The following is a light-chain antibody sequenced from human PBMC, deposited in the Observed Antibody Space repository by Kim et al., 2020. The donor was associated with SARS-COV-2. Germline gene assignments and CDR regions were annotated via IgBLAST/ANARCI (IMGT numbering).Light chain of an antibody. CDR2: QDS. CDR3: QAWDSSTAV. CDR1: KLGDKY. J-gene: IGLJ2*01. V-gene: IGLV3-1*01. Sequence: VSPGQTASITCSGDKLGDKYACWYQQKPGQSPVLVIYQDSKRPSGIPERFSGSNSGNTATLTISGTQAMDEADYYCQAWDSSTAVFGGGTQLTV.